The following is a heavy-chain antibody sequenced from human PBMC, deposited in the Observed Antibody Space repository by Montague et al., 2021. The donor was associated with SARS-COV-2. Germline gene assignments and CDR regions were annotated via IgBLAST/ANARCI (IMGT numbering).Heavy chain of an antibody. Sequence: SLRLSCAASGFTFSNYAMSWVRQAPGKGLEWVSAISGSGGSTYYADSVKGRFTISRDNSKNTLYLQMNSLRAEDTAVYYCAKDPHYDFWSGYYLDCWGQGTLVTVSS. CDR2: ISGSGGST. D-gene: IGHD3-3*01. V-gene: IGHV3-23*01. CDR1: GFTFSNYA. CDR3: AKDPHYDFWSGYYLDC. J-gene: IGHJ4*02.